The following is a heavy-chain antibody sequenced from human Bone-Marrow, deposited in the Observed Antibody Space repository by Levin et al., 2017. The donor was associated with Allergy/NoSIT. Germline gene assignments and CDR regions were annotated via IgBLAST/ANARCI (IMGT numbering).Heavy chain of an antibody. CDR3: ARRGVYAVVVEGALAV. CDR1: GYTLTKLA. CDR2: YDPEDGDT. V-gene: IGHV1-24*01. D-gene: IGHD2-15*01. J-gene: IGHJ3*01. Sequence: ASVKVSCKVSGYTLTKLAMHWVRQAPGKGLEWMGGYDPEDGDTIYAQKFRGRVTLTEDASTGTAHMELSNLKSDDTAVYYCARRGVYAVVVEGALAVWGQGTLVTVSS.